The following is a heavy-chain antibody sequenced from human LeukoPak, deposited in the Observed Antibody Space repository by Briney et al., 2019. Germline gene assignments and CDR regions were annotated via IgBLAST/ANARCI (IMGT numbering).Heavy chain of an antibody. CDR1: GFTFSGSA. CDR3: TGTIFGVDRYYYYMDV. CDR2: IRSKANSYAT. D-gene: IGHD3-3*01. J-gene: IGHJ6*03. V-gene: IGHV3-73*01. Sequence: PGGSLRLSCAASGFTFSGSAMHWVRQASGKGLDWVGRIRSKANSYATAYAASVKGRFTISRDDSKNTAYLQMNSLKTEDTAVYYCTGTIFGVDRYYYYMDVWGKGTTATVSS.